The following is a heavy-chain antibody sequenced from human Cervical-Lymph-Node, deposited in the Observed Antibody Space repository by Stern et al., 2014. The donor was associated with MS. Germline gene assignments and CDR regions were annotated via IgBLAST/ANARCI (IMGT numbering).Heavy chain of an antibody. CDR1: GYTFTSYA. J-gene: IGHJ4*02. CDR2: INAGTGNT. V-gene: IGHV1-3*01. Sequence: QVQLVQSGAEVRKPGASVKVSCKASGYTFTSYAMNWVRQAPGQRIEWMGGINAGTGNTKYTQKFQARVTLTRDTSASTAYMELSSLRSEATAVYYCAKEGANDCFDYWGQGTLVTVSS. CDR3: AKEGANDCFDY.